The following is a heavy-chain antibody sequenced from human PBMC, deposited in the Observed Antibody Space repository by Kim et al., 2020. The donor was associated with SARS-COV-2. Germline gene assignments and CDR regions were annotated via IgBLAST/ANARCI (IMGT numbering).Heavy chain of an antibody. D-gene: IGHD3-22*01. CDR3: ATLDSSGYYKEYYFDY. J-gene: IGHJ4*02. CDR2: FDPEDGET. Sequence: ASEKVSCKVSGYTLTELSMHWVRQAPGKGLEWMGGFDPEDGETIYAQKFQGRVTMTEDTSTDTVYMELSSLRSEDTAMYYCATLDSSGYYKEYYFDYWGQGTLVTVSS. V-gene: IGHV1-24*01. CDR1: GYTLTELS.